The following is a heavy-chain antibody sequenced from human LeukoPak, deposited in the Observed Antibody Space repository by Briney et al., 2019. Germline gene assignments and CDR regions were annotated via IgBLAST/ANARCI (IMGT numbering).Heavy chain of an antibody. Sequence: PPQTLSLTCTVSGGAITDGNHYWSWIRQRPGGGLEWIGYIHHSGSTDYIVSLRSRLTMSLDRSKSQFSLRLTSVTAADTAVYYCARDIPAPWELHSFDYWGQGTLVTVSS. CDR2: IHHSGST. CDR3: ARDIPAPWELHSFDY. V-gene: IGHV4-30-4*01. CDR1: GGAITDGNHY. D-gene: IGHD1-26*01. J-gene: IGHJ4*02.